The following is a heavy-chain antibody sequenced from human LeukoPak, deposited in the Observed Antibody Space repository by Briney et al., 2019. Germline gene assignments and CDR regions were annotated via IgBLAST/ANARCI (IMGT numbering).Heavy chain of an antibody. CDR1: GFTFRNYA. CDR2: ISGRGDST. J-gene: IGHJ4*02. V-gene: IGHV3-23*01. CDR3: AKAQSYGYSDY. Sequence: GGSLRLSCAASGFTFRNYAMSWVRQAPGKGLEWVSAISGRGDSTYYADSVKGRFTISRDNSKNTLYLQMNSLKAEDSAVYYCAKAQSYGYSDYWGQGTLVTVSS. D-gene: IGHD3-16*01.